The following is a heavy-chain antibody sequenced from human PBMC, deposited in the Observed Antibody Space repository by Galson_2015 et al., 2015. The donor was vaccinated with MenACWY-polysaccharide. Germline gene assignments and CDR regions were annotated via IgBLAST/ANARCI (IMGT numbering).Heavy chain of an antibody. CDR2: ISGSGGST. Sequence: SLRLSCAASGFTFNNYAMSWVRQAPGRGLEWVSAISGSGGSTYYADSVKGRFTISRDNSKNTLSLHMNSLRAEDTAVYYCAKRGYCSSTSCYKAFDIWGQGTMATVSS. J-gene: IGHJ3*02. V-gene: IGHV3-23*01. CDR3: AKRGYCSSTSCYKAFDI. D-gene: IGHD2-2*02. CDR1: GFTFNNYA.